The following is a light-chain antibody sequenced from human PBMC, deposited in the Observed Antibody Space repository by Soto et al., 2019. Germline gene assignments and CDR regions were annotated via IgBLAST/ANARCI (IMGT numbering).Light chain of an antibody. CDR2: DVS. V-gene: IGLV2-14*01. Sequence: SALTQPASVSGSPGQSITISCTGTSRDVGGYNYVSWYQQHPGKAPKLMIYDVSNRPSGVSNRFSGSKSGNTASLTISGLKAEDEADYYCSSYTSSSTLVFGGGTKLTVL. CDR1: SRDVGGYNY. CDR3: SSYTSSSTLV. J-gene: IGLJ2*01.